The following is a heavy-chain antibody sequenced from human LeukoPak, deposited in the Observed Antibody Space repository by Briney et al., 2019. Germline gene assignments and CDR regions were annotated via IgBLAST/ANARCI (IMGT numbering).Heavy chain of an antibody. V-gene: IGHV3-11*01. CDR2: ISSSGSTI. J-gene: IGHJ6*02. D-gene: IGHD1-14*01. CDR3: ARWIWYDPSPKHYYYYGMDV. Sequence: GGSLRLSCAASGFTFSDYYMSWIRQAPGKGLEWVSYISSSGSTIYYADSVKGRFTISRDNAKNSLYLQMNSLRAEDTAVYYCARWIWYDPSPKHYYYYGMDVWGQGTTVTVSS. CDR1: GFTFSDYY.